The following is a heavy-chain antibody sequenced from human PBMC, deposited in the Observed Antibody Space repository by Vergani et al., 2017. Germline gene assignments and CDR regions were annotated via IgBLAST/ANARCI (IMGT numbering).Heavy chain of an antibody. CDR1: GFTLGDYA. D-gene: IGHD5-12*01. Sequence: EVHLVESGGGLVQPGRSLRLSCSGSGFTLGDYAMTWVRQAPGKGLEWVAFIWSKPYGGTTEYAASVKGRFTISRDNAKNTLYLEMNSLRGDDTAIYYCVRARCSGPCFMSNWFDSWGQGTLVTVSS. CDR3: VRARCSGPCFMSNWFDS. V-gene: IGHV3-49*04. J-gene: IGHJ5*01. CDR2: IWSKPYGGTT.